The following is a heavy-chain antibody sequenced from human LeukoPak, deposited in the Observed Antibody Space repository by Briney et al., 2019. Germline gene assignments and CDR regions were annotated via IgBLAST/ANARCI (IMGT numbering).Heavy chain of an antibody. CDR1: GGSISSGGYY. CDR2: IYYGGNT. J-gene: IGHJ4*02. CDR3: ARGGGYYDSSGYYPLDY. V-gene: IGHV4-31*03. Sequence: SETLSLTCTVSGGSISSGGYYWTWIRQLPEKGLEWIVYIYYGGNTYYNPSLRSRVTISVDTSKNQFSLKLSSVTAADTAVYYCARGGGYYDSSGYYPLDYWGQGTLVTVSS. D-gene: IGHD3-22*01.